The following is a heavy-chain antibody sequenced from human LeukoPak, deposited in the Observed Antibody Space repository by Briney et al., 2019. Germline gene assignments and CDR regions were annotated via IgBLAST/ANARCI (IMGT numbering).Heavy chain of an antibody. D-gene: IGHD3-10*01. V-gene: IGHV4-59*01. J-gene: IGHJ5*02. CDR2: IYYSGST. CDR3: ARERTMVRGVIHWFDP. CDR1: GGSISSYY. Sequence: SETLSLTCTVSGGSISSYYWSWIRQPPGKGLEWIGYIYYSGSTNYNPSLKSRVTISVGTSNNQFSLKLSSVTAADTAVYYCARERTMVRGVIHWFDPWGQGTLVTVSS.